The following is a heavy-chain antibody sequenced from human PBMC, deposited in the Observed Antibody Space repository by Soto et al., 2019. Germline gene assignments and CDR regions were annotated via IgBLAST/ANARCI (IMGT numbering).Heavy chain of an antibody. CDR1: GYTFTGYY. J-gene: IGHJ5*02. V-gene: IGHV1-2*04. CDR3: ARGAPPYSGSYWWESAGVGMDYNWFDP. D-gene: IGHD1-26*01. CDR2: INPNSGGT. Sequence: ASVKVSCKASGYTFTGYYMHWVRQAPGQGLEWMGWINPNSGGTNYAQKFQGWVTMTRDTSISTAYMELSRLRSDDTAVYYCARGAPPYSGSYWWESAGVGMDYNWFDPWGQGTLVTVSS.